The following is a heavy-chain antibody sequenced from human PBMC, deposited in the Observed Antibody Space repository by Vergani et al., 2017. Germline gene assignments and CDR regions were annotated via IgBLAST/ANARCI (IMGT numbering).Heavy chain of an antibody. Sequence: QVQLQQWGAGLLKPSETLSLTCAVYGGSFSGYYWSWIRQPPGKGLEWIGYIYYSGSTNYNPSLKSRVTISVDTSKNQFSLKLSSVTAADTAVYYCASYYYDSSGYYSVDYWGQGTLVTVSS. D-gene: IGHD3-22*01. J-gene: IGHJ4*02. CDR1: GGSFSGYY. CDR2: IYYSGST. CDR3: ASYYYDSSGYYSVDY. V-gene: IGHV4-34*11.